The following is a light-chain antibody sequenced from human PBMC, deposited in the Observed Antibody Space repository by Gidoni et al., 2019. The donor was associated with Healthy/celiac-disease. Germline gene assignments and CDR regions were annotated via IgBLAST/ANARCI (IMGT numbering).Light chain of an antibody. CDR1: QGISSW. CDR2: AAS. Sequence: DIQMTQSPSSVSASVGDRVTITCRASQGISSWLAWYQQTPGKAPKLLIYAASSVQSGVPSRFSGGRGWTDFTLTISSLQHEDFATYYCRQTNSFPPTFGPGTKVDIK. V-gene: IGKV1-12*01. CDR3: RQTNSFPPT. J-gene: IGKJ3*01.